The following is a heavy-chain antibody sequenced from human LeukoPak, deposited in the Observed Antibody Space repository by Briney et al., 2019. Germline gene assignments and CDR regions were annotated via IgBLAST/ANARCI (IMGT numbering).Heavy chain of an antibody. D-gene: IGHD6-6*01. V-gene: IGHV1-8*01. CDR1: GYAFTSYD. Sequence: ASVKVSCKASGYAFTSYDINWVRQATGQGLEWMGWMNPNSGNTGYAQKFQGRVTMTRNTSISTAYMELSSLRSEDTAVYYCARGWSSLEVYDPWGQGTLVTVSS. J-gene: IGHJ5*02. CDR2: MNPNSGNT. CDR3: ARGWSSLEVYDP.